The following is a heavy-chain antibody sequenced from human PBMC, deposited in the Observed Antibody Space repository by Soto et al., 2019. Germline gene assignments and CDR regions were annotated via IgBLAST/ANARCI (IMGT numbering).Heavy chain of an antibody. V-gene: IGHV3-53*01. D-gene: IGHD3-10*01. CDR1: GFTVSRNY. CDR3: ARYYPRLVSYLDY. J-gene: IGHJ4*02. CDR2: IYSGGST. Sequence: EVQLVESGGGLIQPGGSLRLSCAASGFTVSRNYMSWVRQAQGKGLEWVSVIYSGGSTYYADSVKGRFTISRDNSKNTLYLQMNSLRAEDTAVYYCARYYPRLVSYLDYWGQGTLVTVSS.